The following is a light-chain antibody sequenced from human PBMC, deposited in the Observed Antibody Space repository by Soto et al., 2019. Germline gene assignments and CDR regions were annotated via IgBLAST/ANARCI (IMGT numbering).Light chain of an antibody. V-gene: IGLV1-44*01. CDR1: SSNIGSTT. Sequence: QSVLTQPPSASGTPGQRVTISCSGSSSNIGSTTVNWYQQLPGTAPKLLIYSDNQRPSGVPDRFSGSKSVTSASLAISGLQSEDEADYYCAAWDDSLNGVVFGGGTKLTVL. CDR3: AAWDDSLNGVV. CDR2: SDN. J-gene: IGLJ2*01.